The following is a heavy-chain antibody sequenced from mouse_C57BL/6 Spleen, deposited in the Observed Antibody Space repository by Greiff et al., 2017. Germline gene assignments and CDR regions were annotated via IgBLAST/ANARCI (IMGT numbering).Heavy chain of an antibody. Sequence: EVMLVESGEGLVKPGGSLKLSCAASGFTFSSYAMSWVRQTPEKRLEWVAYISSGGDYIYYAATVKGRFTISRDNARNTLYLQMSSLTSEDTARYYCTRSYYYGSSYVHWYFDVWGTGTTVTVSS. D-gene: IGHD1-1*01. J-gene: IGHJ1*03. CDR2: ISSGGDYI. CDR3: TRSYYYGSSYVHWYFDV. V-gene: IGHV5-9-1*02. CDR1: GFTFSSYA.